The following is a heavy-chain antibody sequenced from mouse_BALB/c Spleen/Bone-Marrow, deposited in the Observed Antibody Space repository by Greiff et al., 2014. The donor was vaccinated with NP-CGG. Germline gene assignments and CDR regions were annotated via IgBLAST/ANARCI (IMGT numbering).Heavy chain of an antibody. CDR2: IDPANGNT. CDR1: GFNIKDTY. Sequence: EVKLVESGAELVKPGASVKLSCTASGFNIKDTYMHWVKQRPEQGLEWIGRIDPANGNTKYDPKFQGKATITADTSSNTAYLQLSSLTSEDTAAYYCARRGYYGNYYYAMDYWGQGTSVTVSS. J-gene: IGHJ4*01. CDR3: ARRGYYGNYYYAMDY. D-gene: IGHD2-1*01. V-gene: IGHV14-3*02.